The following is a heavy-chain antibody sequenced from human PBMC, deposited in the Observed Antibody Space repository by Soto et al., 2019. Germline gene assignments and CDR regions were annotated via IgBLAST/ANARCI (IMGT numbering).Heavy chain of an antibody. V-gene: IGHV1-69*04. CDR3: ARDLVNNPYSSGWFDY. D-gene: IGHD6-19*01. J-gene: IGHJ4*02. CDR2: IIPILGIA. Sequence: SVKVSCKASGGTFSSYTISWVRQAPGQGLEWMGRIIPILGIANYAQKFQGRVTITADKSTSTAYMELSSLRSEDTAVYYCARDLVNNPYSSGWFDYWGQGTLVTVSS. CDR1: GGTFSSYT.